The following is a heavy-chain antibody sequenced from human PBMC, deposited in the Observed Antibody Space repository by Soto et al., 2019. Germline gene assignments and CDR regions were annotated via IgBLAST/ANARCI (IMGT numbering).Heavy chain of an antibody. CDR3: ARGQSMTIFGVVTPEAFYI. CDR1: GESFSGYY. J-gene: IGHJ3*02. D-gene: IGHD3-3*01. Sequence: QVQLQQWGAGLLKPAETLSLTCAVYGESFSGYYWSWIRQPPGKGLEWIVEINHFGSTNYNPSLKGRVSISVDTYRKQVSLKLTSVTAADTAVYYCARGQSMTIFGVVTPEAFYIWGQGTMVTVSS. V-gene: IGHV4-34*01. CDR2: INHFGST.